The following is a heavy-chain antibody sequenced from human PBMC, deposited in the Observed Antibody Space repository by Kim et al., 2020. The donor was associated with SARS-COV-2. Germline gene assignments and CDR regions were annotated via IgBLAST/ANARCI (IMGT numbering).Heavy chain of an antibody. Sequence: GGSLRLSCAASGFTFNMYAMSWVRQAPGKGPEWVSGISSTGDTSHDAYSVKGRFTVSRDNSKNTLFLEMSSLRVDDTAVYYCATVPPGYLGRGTLVTVSS. V-gene: IGHV3-23*01. D-gene: IGHD6-6*01. CDR2: ISSTGDTS. CDR3: ATVPPGY. CDR1: GFTFNMYA. J-gene: IGHJ4*02.